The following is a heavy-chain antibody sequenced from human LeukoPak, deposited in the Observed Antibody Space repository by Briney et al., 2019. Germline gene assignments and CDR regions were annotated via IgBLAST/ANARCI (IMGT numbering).Heavy chain of an antibody. J-gene: IGHJ4*02. CDR3: AREEGCGGDCYSGLFDY. CDR2: IYSDNT. V-gene: IGHV3-53*01. Sequence: GGSLRLSCTVSGFTVSSNSMSWVRQAPGKGLEWVSFIYSDNTHYSDSVKGRFTISRDNSKNTLYLQMNSLRAEDTAVYYCAREEGCGGDCYSGLFDYWGQGTLVTVSS. CDR1: GFTVSSNS. D-gene: IGHD2-21*02.